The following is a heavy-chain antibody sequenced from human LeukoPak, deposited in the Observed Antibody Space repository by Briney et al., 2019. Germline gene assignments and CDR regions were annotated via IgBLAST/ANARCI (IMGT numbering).Heavy chain of an antibody. J-gene: IGHJ4*02. V-gene: IGHV4-4*09. CDR2: IDSSGHT. CDR1: GTSISTSY. CDR3: AKGFYDSRLCSNPFDF. Sequence: SETLSLTCTVSGTSISTSYWSWIRQFPGKGLEWIGFIDSSGHTDSNPSLSGRVTISIDTSKNQFFLRLTSVTAADTAVYYCAKGFYDSRLCSNPFDFWGRGTLVTVSS. D-gene: IGHD5/OR15-5a*01.